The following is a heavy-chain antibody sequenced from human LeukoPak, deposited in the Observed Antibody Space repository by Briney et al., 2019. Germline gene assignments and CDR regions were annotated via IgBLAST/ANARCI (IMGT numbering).Heavy chain of an antibody. V-gene: IGHV4-4*07. CDR2: IYTSGST. CDR3: ASSAVAGTAHYYYGMDV. CDR1: GGSISSYY. J-gene: IGHJ6*02. Sequence: PSETLSLTCTVSGGSISSYYWSWIRQPAGKGLEWIGRIYTSGSTNYNPSLKSRVTMSVDTSKNQFSLKLSSVTAADTAVYYCASSAVAGTAHYYYGMDVWGQGTTVTVSS. D-gene: IGHD6-19*01.